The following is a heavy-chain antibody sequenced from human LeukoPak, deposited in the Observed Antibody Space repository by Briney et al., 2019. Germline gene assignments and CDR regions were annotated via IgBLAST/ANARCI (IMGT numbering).Heavy chain of an antibody. CDR3: ARAMYSSSRTFDY. Sequence: GCSLRLSCAASGFRVGSDCRSWGRQAPGKKLEWVSVIYSGGSTYYADSVKGRFTISRDNSKNTLYLQMNSLRAEDTAVYYCARAMYSSSRTFDYWGQGTLVTVSS. CDR2: IYSGGST. J-gene: IGHJ4*02. CDR1: GFRVGSDC. D-gene: IGHD6-13*01. V-gene: IGHV3-66*02.